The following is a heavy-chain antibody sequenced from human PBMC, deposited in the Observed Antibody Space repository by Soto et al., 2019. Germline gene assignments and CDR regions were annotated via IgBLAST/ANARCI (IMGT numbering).Heavy chain of an antibody. D-gene: IGHD3-3*01. CDR2: ISGSGGST. J-gene: IGHJ3*02. CDR3: AKDSTTIFGVVIEGDAFDI. Sequence: GSLRLSCAASGFTFSSYAMSWVRQAPGKGLEWVSAISGSGGSTYYADSVKGRFTISRDNSKNTLYLQMNSLRAEDTAVYYCAKDSTTIFGVVIEGDAFDIWGQGTMVTVSS. V-gene: IGHV3-23*01. CDR1: GFTFSSYA.